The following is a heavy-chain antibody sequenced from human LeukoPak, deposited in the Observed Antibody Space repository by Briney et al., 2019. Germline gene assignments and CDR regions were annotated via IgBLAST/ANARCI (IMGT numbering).Heavy chain of an antibody. CDR2: INPNSGGT. J-gene: IGHJ4*02. CDR3: ASGYSYGYQFDY. Sequence: ASVKVSCKASGYTFTGYYMRWVRQAPGQGLEWMGWINPNSGGTNYAQKFQGRVTMTRDTSISTAYMELSRLRSEDTAVYYCASGYSYGYQFDYWGQGTLVTVSS. V-gene: IGHV1-2*02. D-gene: IGHD5-18*01. CDR1: GYTFTGYY.